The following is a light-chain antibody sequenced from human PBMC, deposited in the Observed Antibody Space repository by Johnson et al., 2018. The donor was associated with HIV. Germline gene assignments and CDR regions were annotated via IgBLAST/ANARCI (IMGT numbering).Light chain of an antibody. CDR2: DNN. V-gene: IGLV1-51*01. CDR1: SSNIGNNY. CDR3: GTWDSSLSAGPYV. Sequence: VLTQPPSVSAAPGHKVTISCSGGSSNIGNNYVSWYQQLPGTAPKLLIYDNNKRPSGIPDRFSGSKSGTSATLGITGLQTGDEADYYCGTWDSSLSAGPYVFGNGTEVTVL. J-gene: IGLJ1*01.